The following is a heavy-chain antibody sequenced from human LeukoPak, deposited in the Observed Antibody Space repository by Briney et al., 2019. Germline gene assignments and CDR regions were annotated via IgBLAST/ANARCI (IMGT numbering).Heavy chain of an antibody. CDR2: IYTSGST. D-gene: IGHD3-10*01. Sequence: SETLSLTCTVSGGSISSGSYYWSWIRQPAGKGLEWIGRIYTSGSTNYNPSLKSRVTISVDTSKNQFSLKLSSVTAADTAVYYCARGLLLWFGELLQNPPRDYYMDVWGKGTTVTVSS. J-gene: IGHJ6*03. CDR3: ARGLLLWFGELLQNPPRDYYMDV. V-gene: IGHV4-61*02. CDR1: GGSISSGSYY.